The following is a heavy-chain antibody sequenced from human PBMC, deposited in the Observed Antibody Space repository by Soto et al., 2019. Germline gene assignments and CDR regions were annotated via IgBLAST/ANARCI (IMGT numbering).Heavy chain of an antibody. CDR1: GFTVSSNY. CDR2: LYSAGTT. CDR3: VRGAGSPFPLDY. D-gene: IGHD1-26*01. V-gene: IGHV3-66*01. Sequence: GGSLRLSCAASGFTVSSNYRSWVRQAPGKGLEWVSVLYSAGTTYYADSVKGRLTISRDNSKNTLYLQMNSLRAEDTAVYYCVRGAGSPFPLDYWGQGTLVTVSS. J-gene: IGHJ4*02.